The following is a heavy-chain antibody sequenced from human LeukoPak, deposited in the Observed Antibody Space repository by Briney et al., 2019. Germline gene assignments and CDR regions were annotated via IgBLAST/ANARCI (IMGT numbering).Heavy chain of an antibody. D-gene: IGHD1-26*01. V-gene: IGHV1-69*04. CDR1: GGTFSSYA. CDR2: IIPILGIA. CDR3: ARARVGADPYFDY. Sequence: ASVKVSCKASGGTFSSYAISWVRQAPGQGLEWMGRIIPILGIANYAQKFQGRVTITADRPTSTAYIELSSLRSEDTAVYYCARARVGADPYFDYWGQGTLVTVSS. J-gene: IGHJ4*02.